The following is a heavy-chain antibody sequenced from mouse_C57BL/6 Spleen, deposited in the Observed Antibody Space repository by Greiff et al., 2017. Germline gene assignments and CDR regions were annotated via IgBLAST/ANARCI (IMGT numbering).Heavy chain of an antibody. J-gene: IGHJ2*01. D-gene: IGHD2-4*01. CDR1: GYAFSSSW. CDR3: ASSPLYYDYGGYFDY. CDR2: IYPGDGDT. V-gene: IGHV1-82*01. Sequence: VQLQQSGPELVKPGASVKISCKASGYAFSSSWMNWVKQRPGKGLEWIGRIYPGDGDTNYNGKFKGKATLTADKSSRTAYMQLSSLTSEDSAVYFCASSPLYYDYGGYFDYWGQGTTLTVSS.